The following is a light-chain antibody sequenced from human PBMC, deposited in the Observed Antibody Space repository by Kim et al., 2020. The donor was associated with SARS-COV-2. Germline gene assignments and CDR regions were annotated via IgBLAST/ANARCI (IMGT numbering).Light chain of an antibody. Sequence: DIQMTQSPSTLSASVGDRVTITCRASQSISRSLAWYQQKPGTAPKLLIYEASNLESGVPSRFSGSGSGTEFTLTVSGLQPDDFATYYCQQYDDFGTFGEGTKVDIK. V-gene: IGKV1-5*03. CDR3: QQYDDFGT. CDR2: EAS. CDR1: QSISRS. J-gene: IGKJ1*01.